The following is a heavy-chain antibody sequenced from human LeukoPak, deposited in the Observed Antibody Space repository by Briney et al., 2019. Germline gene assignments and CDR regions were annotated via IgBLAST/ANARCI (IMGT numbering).Heavy chain of an antibody. CDR2: ISAYNGNT. D-gene: IGHD3-16*01. CDR3: ARASGFAGGSYGYYGMDV. J-gene: IGHJ6*02. Sequence: GASVKVSCKASGYTFTSYGISWVRQAPGQGLEWMGWISAYNGNTNYAQKLQGRVTMTTDTSTSTAYMELRSLRSDDTAVYYCARASGFAGGSYGYYGMDVWGQGTTVTVSS. V-gene: IGHV1-18*01. CDR1: GYTFTSYG.